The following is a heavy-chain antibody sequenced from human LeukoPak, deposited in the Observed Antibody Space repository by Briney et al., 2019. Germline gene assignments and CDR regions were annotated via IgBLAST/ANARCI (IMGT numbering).Heavy chain of an antibody. CDR3: ARGTGFLEWLDFDY. V-gene: IGHV1-8*01. CDR2: MNPNSGNT. CDR1: GYTFTSYD. J-gene: IGHJ4*02. D-gene: IGHD3-3*01. Sequence: GASAKVSCKASGYTFTSYDINWVRQATGQGLEWMGWMNPNSGNTGYAQKFQGRVTMTRNTSISTAYMELSSLRSEDTAVYYCARGTGFLEWLDFDYWGQGTLVTVSS.